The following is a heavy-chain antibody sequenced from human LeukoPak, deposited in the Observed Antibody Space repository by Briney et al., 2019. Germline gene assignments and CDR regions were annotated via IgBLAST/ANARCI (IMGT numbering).Heavy chain of an antibody. D-gene: IGHD5-24*01. CDR3: ARDGYNRGLPDY. CDR2: IYSGGST. V-gene: IGHV3-66*01. CDR1: GFTVSSNY. J-gene: IGHJ4*02. Sequence: GGSLRLSCAASGFTVSSNYMSWVRQAPGKGLEWVSVIYSGGSTYYADSAKGRFTISRDNSKNTLYLQMNSLRAEDTAVYYCARDGYNRGLPDYWGQGTLVTVSS.